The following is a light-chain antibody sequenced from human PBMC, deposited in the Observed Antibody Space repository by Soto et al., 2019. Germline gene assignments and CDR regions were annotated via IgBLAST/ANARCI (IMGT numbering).Light chain of an antibody. CDR3: QQANSYPWT. Sequence: DIQMTQSPSSVSASVGDSVTITCRASQGVSDWVAWYQQKTGEAPKLLIYGSSSLLSGVPSRFSGTRSGTDFTLTISSLQPEDFATYYCQQANSYPWTFGQGTKVEIE. V-gene: IGKV1-12*01. J-gene: IGKJ1*01. CDR2: GSS. CDR1: QGVSDW.